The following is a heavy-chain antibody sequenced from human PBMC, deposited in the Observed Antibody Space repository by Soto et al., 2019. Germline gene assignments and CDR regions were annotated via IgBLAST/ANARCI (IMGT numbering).Heavy chain of an antibody. J-gene: IGHJ6*02. CDR2: IGTAGDT. Sequence: GSLRLSCAASGFTFSSYDMHWVRQATGKGLEWVSAIGTAGDTYYPGSVKGRFTISRENAKNSLYLQMNSLRAEDTAVYYYDSSLGVAYGMDVWGQGTTVTVSS. V-gene: IGHV3-13*01. CDR1: GFTFSSYD. D-gene: IGHD3-22*01. CDR3: DSSLGVAYGMDV.